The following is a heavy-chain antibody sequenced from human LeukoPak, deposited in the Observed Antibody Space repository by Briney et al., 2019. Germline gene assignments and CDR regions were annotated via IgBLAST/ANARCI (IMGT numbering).Heavy chain of an antibody. CDR3: ARDAYSSGYYFFDY. Sequence: SETLSLTCTVSGGSITSYYWTWVRQPPGKGLEWFGYGYYSGTTNYNPSLKSRVTISVDASKNQFSLKVSSVTAADTAVYHCARDAYSSGYYFFDYWGQGTLVTVSS. J-gene: IGHJ4*02. V-gene: IGHV4-59*01. CDR2: GYYSGTT. CDR1: GGSITSYY. D-gene: IGHD6-19*01.